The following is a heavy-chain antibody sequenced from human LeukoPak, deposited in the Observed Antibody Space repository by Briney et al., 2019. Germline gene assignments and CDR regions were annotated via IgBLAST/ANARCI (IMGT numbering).Heavy chain of an antibody. D-gene: IGHD4-17*01. V-gene: IGHV3-74*01. CDR2: INSDGSST. J-gene: IGHJ4*02. Sequence: GGSLRLSCAASRFTFSTYWMHWVRHAPGKGLVWVSRINSDGSSTGYADSVKGRFTISRDNAKNSLYLQMNSLRAEDTAVYYCARYPFPVTTELLYYFDYWGQGTLVTVSS. CDR3: ARYPFPVTTELLYYFDY. CDR1: RFTFSTYW.